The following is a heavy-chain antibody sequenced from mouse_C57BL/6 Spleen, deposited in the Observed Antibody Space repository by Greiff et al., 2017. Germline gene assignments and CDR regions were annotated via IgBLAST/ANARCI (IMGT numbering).Heavy chain of an antibody. V-gene: IGHV1-69*01. CDR1: GYTFTSYW. D-gene: IGHD4-1*01. Sequence: QVQLQQPGAELVMPGASVKLSCKASGYTFTSYWMHWVKQRPGQGLEWIGEIDPSDSYTNYNQKFKGKSTLTVDKSSSTAYMQLSSLTSEDSAVYYCARQNGTEMAYWGQGTLVTVSA. J-gene: IGHJ3*01. CDR3: ARQNGTEMAY. CDR2: IDPSDSYT.